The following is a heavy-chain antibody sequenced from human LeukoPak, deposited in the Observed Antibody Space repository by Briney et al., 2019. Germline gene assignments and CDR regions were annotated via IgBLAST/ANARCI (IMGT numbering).Heavy chain of an antibody. D-gene: IGHD6-19*01. J-gene: IGHJ4*02. CDR2: IIPIFGTA. CDR3: ARGIIAVAGYFDY. Sequence: SVKVSCKASGYTFTSYGISWVRQAPGQGLEWMGGIIPIFGTANYAQKFQGRVTITADESTSTAYMELSSLRSEDTAVYYCARGIIAVAGYFDYWGQGTLVTVSS. V-gene: IGHV1-69*13. CDR1: GYTFTSYG.